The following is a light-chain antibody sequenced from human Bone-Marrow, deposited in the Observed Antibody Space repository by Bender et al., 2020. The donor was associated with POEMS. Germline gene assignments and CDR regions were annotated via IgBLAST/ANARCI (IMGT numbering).Light chain of an antibody. V-gene: IGLV2-14*03. CDR2: DVS. J-gene: IGLJ3*02. Sequence: QSALTQPASVSGSPGQSITLSCTGTGIDIGYYNYFSWYQQHPGKAPKLMIYDVSNRPSGVSNRFSGSNSGKTASLTISGLQAEDEGDYYCQSYDNSLGGWVFGGGTKLTVL. CDR1: GIDIGYYNY. CDR3: QSYDNSLGGWV.